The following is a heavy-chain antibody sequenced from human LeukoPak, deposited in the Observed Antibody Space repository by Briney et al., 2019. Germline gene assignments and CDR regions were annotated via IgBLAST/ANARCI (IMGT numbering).Heavy chain of an antibody. CDR2: ISGTSRTI. Sequence: GGSLRLSCAASGFIFSSYSMNWVRQAPGKGLEWVSYISGTSRTIYYADSVKGRFTISRDNSKNTLYVQMNSLRAEDTAVYYCAKVIKSGYENHGMDVWGQGTTVTVSS. V-gene: IGHV3-48*01. D-gene: IGHD3-3*01. CDR3: AKVIKSGYENHGMDV. J-gene: IGHJ6*02. CDR1: GFIFSSYS.